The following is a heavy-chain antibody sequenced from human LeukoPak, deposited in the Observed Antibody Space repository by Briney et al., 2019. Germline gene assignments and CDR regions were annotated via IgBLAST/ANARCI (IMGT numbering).Heavy chain of an antibody. V-gene: IGHV1-18*01. J-gene: IGHJ4*02. D-gene: IGHD1-26*01. CDR1: GYTFTSYG. CDR3: ARDHTVGATGSYFDY. CDR2: ISVYNGKT. Sequence: ASVKVSCKASGYTFTSYGISWVRQAPGQGLEWMGWISVYNGKTNYPQKLQGRVTMTTDTSTSTAYMEVRSLRFDDTAVYYCARDHTVGATGSYFDYWGQGTLVTVSS.